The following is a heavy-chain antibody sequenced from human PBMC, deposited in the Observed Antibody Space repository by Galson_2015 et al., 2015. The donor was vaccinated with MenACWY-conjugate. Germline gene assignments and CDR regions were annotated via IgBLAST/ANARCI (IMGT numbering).Heavy chain of an antibody. D-gene: IGHD1-1*01. CDR3: ARDNYYFDY. J-gene: IGHJ4*02. Sequence: SLRLSCAVSGFTFSSYWMHWVRQAPGKGLVWVSRINSDGSSTSYADTAKGRFTISRDNAKNSLYLQMNSLRAEDTAVYYCARDNYYFDYWGQGTLVTVSS. V-gene: IGHV3-74*01. CDR1: GFTFSSYW. CDR2: INSDGSST.